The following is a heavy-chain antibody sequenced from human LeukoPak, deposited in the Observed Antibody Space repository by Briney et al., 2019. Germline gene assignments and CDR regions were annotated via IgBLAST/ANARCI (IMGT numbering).Heavy chain of an antibody. Sequence: PGGSLRLSCAASGFTFSSYSMNWVRQAPGKGLEWVANIKQDGSEKYYVDSVKDRFTISRDNAKNSLYLQMNSLRAEDTAVYYCAELGITMIGGVWGKGTTVTISS. CDR3: AELGITMIGGV. D-gene: IGHD3-10*02. J-gene: IGHJ6*04. CDR2: IKQDGSEK. CDR1: GFTFSSYS. V-gene: IGHV3-7*03.